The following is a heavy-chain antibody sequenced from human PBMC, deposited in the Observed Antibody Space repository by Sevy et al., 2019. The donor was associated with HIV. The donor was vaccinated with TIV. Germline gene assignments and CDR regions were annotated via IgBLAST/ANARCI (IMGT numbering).Heavy chain of an antibody. Sequence: GGSLRLSCVASGFTFGSYGMLWVRQAPGKGLEWVADIWFDGSNIHYADSVRGRFTISRDNSKNTLSLHMSSQRVEDTAVYYCARERTYLFDYCGQGTLVTVSS. J-gene: IGHJ4*02. CDR1: GFTFGSYG. V-gene: IGHV3-33*01. CDR2: IWFDGSNI. CDR3: ARERTYLFDY.